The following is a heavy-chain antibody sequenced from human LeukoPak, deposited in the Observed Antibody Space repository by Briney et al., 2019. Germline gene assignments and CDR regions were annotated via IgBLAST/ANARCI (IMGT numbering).Heavy chain of an antibody. J-gene: IGHJ5*02. CDR2: INPNSGGT. Sequence: ASVKVSCKASGYTFTGYYMHWVRQAPGQGLKWMGRINPNSGGTNYAQKFQGRVTMTRDTSISTAYMELSRLRSDDTAVYYCARDRSDFWSGYSWFDPWGQGTLVTVSS. CDR3: ARDRSDFWSGYSWFDP. CDR1: GYTFTGYY. V-gene: IGHV1-2*06. D-gene: IGHD3-3*01.